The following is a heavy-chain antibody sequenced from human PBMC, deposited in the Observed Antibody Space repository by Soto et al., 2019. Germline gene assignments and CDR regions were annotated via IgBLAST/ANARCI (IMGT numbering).Heavy chain of an antibody. CDR2: INAYNGNT. Sequence: QVQLVQSGAEVKKPGASVKVSCKASGYTFTSYGISWVRQAPGQGLEWMGWINAYNGNTNYAQMLQCRVPMTTDTSTSTAYTELRSLGPDDPAVSYCARVLPPFAPWGQGTLVTVSS. V-gene: IGHV1-18*01. J-gene: IGHJ5*02. CDR1: GYTFTSYG. CDR3: ARVLPPFAP.